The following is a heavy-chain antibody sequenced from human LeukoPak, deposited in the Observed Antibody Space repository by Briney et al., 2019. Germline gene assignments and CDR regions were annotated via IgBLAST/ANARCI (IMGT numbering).Heavy chain of an antibody. CDR3: ARYVIAVAGMYYYYGMDV. Sequence: SETLSLTCTVSGGSISSSSYYWGWIRQPPGKGLEWIGSIYYSGSTYYNPSLKSRVTISVDTSKNQFSLKLSSVTAADTAVYYCARYVIAVAGMYYYYGMDVWGQGTTVTVSS. D-gene: IGHD6-19*01. J-gene: IGHJ6*02. CDR1: GGSISSSSYY. V-gene: IGHV4-39*01. CDR2: IYYSGST.